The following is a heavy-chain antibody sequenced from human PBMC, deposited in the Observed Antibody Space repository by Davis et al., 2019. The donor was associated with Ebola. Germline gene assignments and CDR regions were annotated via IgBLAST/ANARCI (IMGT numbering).Heavy chain of an antibody. CDR2: IRYDGSNK. CDR3: AREKGYSSSWYCFDY. J-gene: IGHJ4*02. CDR1: GFTFSSYG. D-gene: IGHD6-13*01. Sequence: PGGSLRLSCAASGFTFSSYGMHWVRQAPGKGLEWVAFIRYDGSNKYYADSVKGRFTISRDNSKNTLYLQMNSLRAEDTAVYYCAREKGYSSSWYCFDYWGQGTLVTVSS. V-gene: IGHV3-30*02.